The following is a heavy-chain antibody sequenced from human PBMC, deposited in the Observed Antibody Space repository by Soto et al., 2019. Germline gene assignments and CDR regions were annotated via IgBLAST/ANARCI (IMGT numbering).Heavy chain of an antibody. CDR3: ARPRMATIVSAFDY. D-gene: IGHD5-12*01. Sequence: QVKLVQSGAEGKKLGSSVKVSCKASGGTFSSYALSWVRQPPGQGLGWMGGIIPIFGTANYAQKSQGRVTITADESTSTAYMERSSLRSEDTAVYYCARPRMATIVSAFDYWGQGTLVTVSS. CDR1: GGTFSSYA. J-gene: IGHJ4*02. V-gene: IGHV1-69*01. CDR2: IIPIFGTA.